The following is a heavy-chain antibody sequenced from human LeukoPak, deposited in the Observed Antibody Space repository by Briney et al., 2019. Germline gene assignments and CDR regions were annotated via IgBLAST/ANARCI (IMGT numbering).Heavy chain of an antibody. CDR3: ARTTGTTPYYFDY. J-gene: IGHJ4*02. V-gene: IGHV3-23*01. CDR2: ISGSGGST. D-gene: IGHD1-7*01. Sequence: GGSLRLSCAASGFPFSSYAMSWVRQAPGKGLEWVSAISGSGGSTYYADSVKGRFTISRDNSKNTLYLQMNSLRAEDTAVYYCARTTGTTPYYFDYWGQGTLVTVSS. CDR1: GFPFSSYA.